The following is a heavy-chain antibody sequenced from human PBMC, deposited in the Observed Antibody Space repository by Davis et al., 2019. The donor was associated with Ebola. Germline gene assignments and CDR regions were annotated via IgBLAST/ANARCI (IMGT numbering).Heavy chain of an antibody. V-gene: IGHV3-7*01. CDR3: ARGGTYDFWSGCGY. J-gene: IGHJ4*02. CDR2: IKQDGSEK. D-gene: IGHD3-3*01. CDR1: GFTFSSYW. Sequence: GESLKISCAASGFTFSSYWMSWVRQAPGKGLEWVANIKQDGSEKYYVDSVKGRFTISRDNAKNSLYLQMNSLRAEDTAVYYCARGGTYDFWSGCGYWGQGTLVTVSS.